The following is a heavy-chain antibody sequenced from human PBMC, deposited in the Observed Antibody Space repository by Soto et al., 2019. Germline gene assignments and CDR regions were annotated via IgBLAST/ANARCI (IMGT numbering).Heavy chain of an antibody. D-gene: IGHD2-15*01. J-gene: IGHJ6*02. Sequence: PSETLSLSCTVAGGSISSNSYCWSWILEHPGKGLEWMGYSCYSGSSYYNPSLKRRVSISVDTSKNQFSLKLSSVTAAATAVYSCARTRRVAMARISPLGSYYYGMDVWGQGTTVTVSS. CDR3: ARTRRVAMARISPLGSYYYGMDV. V-gene: IGHV4-31*03. CDR1: GGSISSNSYC. CDR2: SCYSGSS.